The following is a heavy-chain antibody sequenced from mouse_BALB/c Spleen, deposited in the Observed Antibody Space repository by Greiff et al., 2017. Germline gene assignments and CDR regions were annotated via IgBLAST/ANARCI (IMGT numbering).Heavy chain of an antibody. Sequence: VQLQQSGAELVRSGASVKLSCTASGFNIKDYYMHWVKQRPEQGLEWIGWIDPENGDTEYAPKFQGKATMTADTSSNTAYLQLSSLTSEDTAVYYCIYWDVYAMDYWGQGTSVTVSS. CDR2: IDPENGDT. J-gene: IGHJ4*01. V-gene: IGHV14-4*02. D-gene: IGHD4-1*01. CDR3: IYWDVYAMDY. CDR1: GFNIKDYY.